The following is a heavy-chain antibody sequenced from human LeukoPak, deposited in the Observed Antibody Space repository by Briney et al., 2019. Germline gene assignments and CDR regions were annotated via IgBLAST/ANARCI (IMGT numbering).Heavy chain of an antibody. V-gene: IGHV4-59*08. CDR3: ARHDLVVPAAPFDY. CDR2: IYYSGST. Sequence: SSETLSLTCTVSGGSISSYYWSWIRQPPGKGLEWIGYIYYSGSTNYNPSLKSRVTISVDTSKNQFSLKLSSVTAADTAVCYCARHDLVVPAAPFDYWGQGTLVTVSS. J-gene: IGHJ4*02. D-gene: IGHD2-2*01. CDR1: GGSISSYY.